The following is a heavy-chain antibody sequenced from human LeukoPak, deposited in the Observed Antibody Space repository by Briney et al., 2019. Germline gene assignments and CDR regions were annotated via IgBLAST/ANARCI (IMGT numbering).Heavy chain of an antibody. Sequence: SETLSLTCTVSGGSISSGDYYWSWIRQPPGKGLEWIGYIYYSGSTYYNPSLKSRVTISVDTSKNQFSLTLSSVTAADTAVYYCAREGAYYYDSSGNNYWGQGTLVTVSS. CDR1: GGSISSGDYY. CDR3: AREGAYYYDSSGNNY. CDR2: IYYSGST. D-gene: IGHD3-22*01. V-gene: IGHV4-30-4*08. J-gene: IGHJ4*02.